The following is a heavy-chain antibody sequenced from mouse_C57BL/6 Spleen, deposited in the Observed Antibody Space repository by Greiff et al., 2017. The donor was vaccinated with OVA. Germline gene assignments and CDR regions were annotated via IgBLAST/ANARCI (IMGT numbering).Heavy chain of an antibody. CDR2: IDPETGGT. J-gene: IGHJ2*01. CDR3: IYYDYDDD. D-gene: IGHD2-4*01. CDR1: GYTFTDYE. Sequence: VQLQESGAELVRPGASVTLSCKASGYTFTDYEMHWVKQTPVHGLEWIGAIDPETGGTAYNQKFKGKAILTADKSSSTAYMELRSLTSEDSAVYYCIYYDYDDDWGQGTTLTVSS. V-gene: IGHV1-15*01.